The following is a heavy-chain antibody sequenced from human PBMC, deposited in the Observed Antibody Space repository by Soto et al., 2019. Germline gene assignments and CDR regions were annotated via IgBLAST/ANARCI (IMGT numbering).Heavy chain of an antibody. J-gene: IGHJ3*02. CDR2: IWYDGSNK. D-gene: IGHD3-16*02. CDR3: ARVTFGGVIGKKDDAFDI. Sequence: QVQLVESGGGVVQPGRSLRLSCAASGFTFSSYGMHWVRQAPGKGLEWVAVIWYDGSNKYYADSVKGRFTISRDNSKNTLYLRMNSLRAEDTAVYYCARVTFGGVIGKKDDAFDIWGQGTMVTVSS. V-gene: IGHV3-33*01. CDR1: GFTFSSYG.